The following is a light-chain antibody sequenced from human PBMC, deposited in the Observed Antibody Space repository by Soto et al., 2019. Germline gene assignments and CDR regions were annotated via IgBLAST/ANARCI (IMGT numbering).Light chain of an antibody. CDR3: SSYTSSSNWV. CDR1: SSDVGGYNY. Sequence: QSALTQPASVSGSPGQSITISCTGTSSDVGGYNYVSWYQQHPGKAPKLMIYDVSNRPSGVSNRCSGSKSGNTASLTISWLQAEDEADYYCSSYTSSSNWVFGGGTKVAVL. CDR2: DVS. V-gene: IGLV2-14*01. J-gene: IGLJ3*02.